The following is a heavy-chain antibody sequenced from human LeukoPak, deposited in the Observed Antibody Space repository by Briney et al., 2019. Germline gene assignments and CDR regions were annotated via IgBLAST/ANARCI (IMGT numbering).Heavy chain of an antibody. J-gene: IGHJ4*02. CDR1: GFTFSSYS. Sequence: GGSLRLSCAASGFTFSSYSMNWVRQAPGKGLEWVSYISSSSSTIYYADSVKGRFTISRDNSKNTLYLQMNSLRAEDTAVYYYARGSSSSWYELDYWGQGTLVTVSS. CDR2: ISSSSSTI. CDR3: ARGSSSSWYELDY. V-gene: IGHV3-48*01. D-gene: IGHD6-13*01.